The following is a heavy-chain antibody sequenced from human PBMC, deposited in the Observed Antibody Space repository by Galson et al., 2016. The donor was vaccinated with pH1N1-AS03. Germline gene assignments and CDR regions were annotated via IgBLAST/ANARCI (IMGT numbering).Heavy chain of an antibody. D-gene: IGHD2-15*01. V-gene: IGHV3-48*03. CDR2: ISSSGSTI. CDR3: ARVGVVGPPYGMDV. CDR1: GFTFSSYE. Sequence: SLRLSCAASGFTFSSYEMNWARQAPGKGLEWVSYISSSGSTIYYADSVKGRFTLSRDNAKNSLYLQMNSLRAEDTAVYYCARVGVVGPPYGMDVWGQGTTVTVSS. J-gene: IGHJ6*02.